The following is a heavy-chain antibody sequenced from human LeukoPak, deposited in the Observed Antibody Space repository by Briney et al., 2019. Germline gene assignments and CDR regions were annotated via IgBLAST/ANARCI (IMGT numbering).Heavy chain of an antibody. CDR3: AQDGIERVIMYYFDY. V-gene: IGHV3-23*01. J-gene: IGHJ4*02. D-gene: IGHD3-10*01. Sequence: GVSLRLSCAASKFSFSNYGMNWVRQAPGKGLEWVSAISGSGGSRDYADSVKGRLTISRGNSKNTLYLQMNSLRAEDTAVYYCAQDGIERVIMYYFDYWGQGTLVTVSS. CDR2: ISGSGGSR. CDR1: KFSFSNYG.